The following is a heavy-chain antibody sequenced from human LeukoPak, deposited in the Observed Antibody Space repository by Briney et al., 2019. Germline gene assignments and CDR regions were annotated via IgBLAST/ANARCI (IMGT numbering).Heavy chain of an antibody. Sequence: GASVKVSCKASGGTFSSYAISWVRQAPGQGLEWMGGIIPIFGTANYAQKFQGRVTITADESTSTAYMELSSLRSEDTAVYYCAVGLYYYDSSGYWFDYWGQGTLVTVSS. V-gene: IGHV1-69*13. CDR1: GGTFSSYA. D-gene: IGHD3-22*01. CDR3: AVGLYYYDSSGYWFDY. J-gene: IGHJ4*02. CDR2: IIPIFGTA.